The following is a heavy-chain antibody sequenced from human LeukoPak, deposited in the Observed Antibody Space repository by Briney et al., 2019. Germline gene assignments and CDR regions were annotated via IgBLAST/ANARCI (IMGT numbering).Heavy chain of an antibody. J-gene: IGHJ4*02. CDR1: GYTFTGYY. Sequence: ASVTVSCKASGYTFTGYYMHWVRQAPGQGLEWMGWINPNSGGTNYAQKFQGRVTMTRDTSISTAYMELSRRRSADTAVYYCARGYSHTSCYYSDYWGQATLVTVSS. D-gene: IGHD3-22*01. V-gene: IGHV1-2*02. CDR3: ARGYSHTSCYYSDY. CDR2: INPNSGGT.